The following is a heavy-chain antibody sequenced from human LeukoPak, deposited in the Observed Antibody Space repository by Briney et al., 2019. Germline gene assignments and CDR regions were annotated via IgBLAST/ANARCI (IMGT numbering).Heavy chain of an antibody. Sequence: PGGSLRLSCAASGFTFSSYGMHWVRQAPGKGLEWVAFIRYDGSNKYYADSVKGRFTISRDNSKNTLYLQMNSLRAEDTAVYYCAKDRFPGSGYGYFDYWGQGTLVTVSS. J-gene: IGHJ4*02. CDR3: AKDRFPGSGYGYFDY. D-gene: IGHD3-22*01. CDR1: GFTFSSYG. V-gene: IGHV3-30*02. CDR2: IRYDGSNK.